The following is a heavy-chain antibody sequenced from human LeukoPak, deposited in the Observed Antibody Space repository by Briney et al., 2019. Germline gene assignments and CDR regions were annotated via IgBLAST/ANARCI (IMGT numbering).Heavy chain of an antibody. Sequence: PGGSLRLSCAASGFTFSSYSMNWVRQAPGKGLEWLSSISSSSSYIYYADSVKGRFTISRDNAKNSLYLQMNSLRAEDTAVYYCATHYNWNSPNDYWGQGTLVTVSS. CDR1: GFTFSSYS. CDR2: ISSSSSYI. CDR3: ATHYNWNSPNDY. D-gene: IGHD1-1*01. V-gene: IGHV3-21*01. J-gene: IGHJ4*02.